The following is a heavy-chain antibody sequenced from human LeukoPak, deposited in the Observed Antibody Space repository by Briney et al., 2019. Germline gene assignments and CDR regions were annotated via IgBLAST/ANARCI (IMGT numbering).Heavy chain of an antibody. D-gene: IGHD3-10*01. V-gene: IGHV1-18*01. CDR2: ISAYNGNT. Sequence: ASVKVSCKASGYTFTSYGISWVRQAPGQGLEWMGWISAYNGNTNYAQKLQGRVTMTTDTSTSTAYMELRSLISDDTAVYYCASTLYGSGSTYLDYWGQGTLVTVSS. J-gene: IGHJ4*02. CDR3: ASTLYGSGSTYLDY. CDR1: GYTFTSYG.